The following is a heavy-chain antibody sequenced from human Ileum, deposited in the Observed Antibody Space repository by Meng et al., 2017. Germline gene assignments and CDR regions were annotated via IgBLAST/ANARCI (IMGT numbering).Heavy chain of an antibody. CDR2: MYPGDSDT. Sequence: GESPKTPRKGPGYSFTSYYIGWVRQMPGKGLEWMGIMYPGDSDTRDSPSFQGQVTMSADKSISTAYLQWSSLKASDTAMYSCARLNDHWYFDLWGRGTLVTVSS. D-gene: IGHD3-16*01. CDR3: ARLNDHWYFDL. V-gene: IGHV5-51*01. J-gene: IGHJ2*01. CDR1: GYSFTSYY.